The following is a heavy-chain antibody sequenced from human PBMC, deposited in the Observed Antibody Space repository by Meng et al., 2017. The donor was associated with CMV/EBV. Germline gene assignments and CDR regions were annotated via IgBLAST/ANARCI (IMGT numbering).Heavy chain of an antibody. J-gene: IGHJ6*02. V-gene: IGHV3-33*06. D-gene: IGHD3-3*01. Sequence: GESLKISCAASGFTFSSYGMHWVRQAPGKGLEWVAVIWYDGSNKYYADSVKGRFTISRDNSKNTLYLQMNSLRAEDTAGYYCAKALKYDCWTGERGAYGIDVWGQGTTVTVSS. CDR2: IWYDGSNK. CDR3: AKALKYDCWTGERGAYGIDV. CDR1: GFTFSSYG.